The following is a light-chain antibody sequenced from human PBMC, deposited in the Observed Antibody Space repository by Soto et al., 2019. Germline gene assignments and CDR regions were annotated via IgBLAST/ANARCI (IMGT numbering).Light chain of an antibody. J-gene: IGLJ2*01. CDR1: RSNIGNDY. Sequence: QSVLTQPPSVSAAPGEKVSISCSGSRSNIGNDYVSWYQQLPGTAPKLLIYDNDKRPSGIPDRFSGSKSGTSATLGITGLQTGDEADYHCATWDDSLSAVIFGGGTKLTVL. V-gene: IGLV1-51*01. CDR3: ATWDDSLSAVI. CDR2: DND.